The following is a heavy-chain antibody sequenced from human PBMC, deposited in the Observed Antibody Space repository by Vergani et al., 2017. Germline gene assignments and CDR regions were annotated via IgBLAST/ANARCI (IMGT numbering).Heavy chain of an antibody. CDR1: GFTFSSYS. CDR2: MSSSRSTI. J-gene: IGHJ6*03. D-gene: IGHD6-13*01. Sequence: EVQLVESGGGLVQPGGSLRLSCAASGFTFSSYSMNWVRQAPGKGLEWVSYMSSSRSTIYYADSVKGRFTSSRDNAKNSLYLQMNSLRAEDTAVYYCARGERQQQLVYYYYMDVWGKGTTVTVSS. V-gene: IGHV3-48*04. CDR3: ARGERQQQLVYYYYMDV.